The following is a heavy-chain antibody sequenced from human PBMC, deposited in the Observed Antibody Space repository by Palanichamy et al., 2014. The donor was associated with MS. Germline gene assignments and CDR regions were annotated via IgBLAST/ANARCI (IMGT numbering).Heavy chain of an antibody. Sequence: EVQLVESGGGLVQPGGSLRLSCAASGFTFSNYAMHWVRQAPGKGLEYVSAISSNGGSTYYANSVKGRFTISRDNSKNTLYLQMGSLRAEDMAVYYCARDSIVGATRGYYMDVWGKGTTVTVSS. V-gene: IGHV3-64*01. D-gene: IGHD1-26*01. CDR2: ISSNGGST. CDR3: ARDSIVGATRGYYMDV. J-gene: IGHJ6*03. CDR1: GFTFSNYA.